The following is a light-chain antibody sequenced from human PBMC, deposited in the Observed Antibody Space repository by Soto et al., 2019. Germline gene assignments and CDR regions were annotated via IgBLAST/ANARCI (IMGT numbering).Light chain of an antibody. CDR1: QSVSDN. CDR2: DAS. J-gene: IGKJ1*01. CDR3: QQYNNWPWT. Sequence: EIALTPSPATLSVSPGERATLSCRASQSVSDNLAWYQQKPGQAPRLLIYDASTRATGIPARFGGSGSGTEFTLTISSLQSEDFAVYFCQQYNNWPWTFGQGTKVEIK. V-gene: IGKV3-15*01.